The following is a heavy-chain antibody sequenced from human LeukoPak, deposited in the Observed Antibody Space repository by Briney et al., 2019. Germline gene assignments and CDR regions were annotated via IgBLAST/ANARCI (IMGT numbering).Heavy chain of an antibody. V-gene: IGHV3-48*03. Sequence: GGSLRLSCAPSGFTLSIYEMNGVRQAPGKGGEWVSYFSSSGSTIYSADSVKGRFTMSRDNAKNSLYLKRTSLRAEDTAVYSCAKVEPGTMSRGWGQGTLVTVSS. D-gene: IGHD2-2*01. CDR1: GFTLSIYE. J-gene: IGHJ4*02. CDR3: AKVEPGTMSRG. CDR2: FSSSGSTI.